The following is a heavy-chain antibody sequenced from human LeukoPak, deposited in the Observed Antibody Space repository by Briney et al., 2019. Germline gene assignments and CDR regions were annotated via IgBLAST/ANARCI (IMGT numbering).Heavy chain of an antibody. V-gene: IGHV4-34*01. Sequence: SETLSLTCAVYGGSFSGYYWSWIRQPPGKGLEWIGEINHSGSTNYNPSLKSRVTISVDTSKNQSSLKLSSVTAADTAVYYCARDVILYSSSWYYFDYWGQGTLVTVSS. CDR2: INHSGST. D-gene: IGHD6-13*01. CDR3: ARDVILYSSSWYYFDY. J-gene: IGHJ4*02. CDR1: GGSFSGYY.